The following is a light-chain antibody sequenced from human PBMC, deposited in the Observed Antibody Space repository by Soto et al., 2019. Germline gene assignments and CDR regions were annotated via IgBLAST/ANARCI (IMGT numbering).Light chain of an antibody. Sequence: EVALTQSPGTLSLSPGARATLSCRASQSIANDYLTWYQQKPGQAPRVLIDDASTSAAGIPDRVSGSGSGTDFTLTISRLETEDSAVYYWQQYGGSPWTFGQGTKVE. J-gene: IGKJ1*01. CDR1: QSIANDY. V-gene: IGKV3-20*01. CDR2: DAS. CDR3: QQYGGSPWT.